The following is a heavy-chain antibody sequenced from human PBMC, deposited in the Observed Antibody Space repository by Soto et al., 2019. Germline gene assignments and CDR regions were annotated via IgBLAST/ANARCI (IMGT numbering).Heavy chain of an antibody. CDR3: AKYDAYYYDSSGYYYDY. CDR1: GGTFSSYA. Sequence: QVQLVQSGAEVKKPGSSVKVSCKASGGTFSSYAISWVRQAPGQGLEWMGGIIPIFGTANYAQKFQGRVTITADESTSTAYMELSSLRSEDTAVYYCAKYDAYYYDSSGYYYDYWGQGTPVTVSS. CDR2: IIPIFGTA. J-gene: IGHJ4*02. V-gene: IGHV1-69*01. D-gene: IGHD3-22*01.